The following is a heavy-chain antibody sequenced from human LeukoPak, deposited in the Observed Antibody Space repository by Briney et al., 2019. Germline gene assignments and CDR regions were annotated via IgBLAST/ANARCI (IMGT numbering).Heavy chain of an antibody. CDR1: GYTLTELS. CDR2: FVPEDGET. V-gene: IGHV1-24*01. Sequence: ASVKVSCKASGYTLTELSMHWVRQAPGKGLEWMGGFVPEDGETIYAQKFQGRVTMTEDTSTDTAYMELSSLRSEDTAVYYCATNVKSAMVRGGYYFDYWGQGTLVTVSS. J-gene: IGHJ4*02. D-gene: IGHD3-10*01. CDR3: ATNVKSAMVRGGYYFDY.